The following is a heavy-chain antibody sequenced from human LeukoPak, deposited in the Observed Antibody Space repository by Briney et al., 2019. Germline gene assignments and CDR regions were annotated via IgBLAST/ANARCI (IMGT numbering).Heavy chain of an antibody. CDR1: GGSISSGGYY. D-gene: IGHD6-19*01. CDR3: ARHSSSGWYHNAFDI. Sequence: SQTLSLTCTVSGGSISSGGYYWSWIRQHPGKGLEWIGYIYYSGSTYYNPSLKSRVTISVDTSKNQFSLKLSSVTAADTAVYYCARHSSSGWYHNAFDIWGQGTMVTVSS. CDR2: IYYSGST. V-gene: IGHV4-31*03. J-gene: IGHJ3*02.